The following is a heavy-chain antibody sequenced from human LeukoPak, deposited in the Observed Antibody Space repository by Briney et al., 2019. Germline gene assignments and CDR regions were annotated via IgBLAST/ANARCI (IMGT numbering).Heavy chain of an antibody. Sequence: GGSLRLSCAASGFTFSDHYMSWIRQAPGKGLEWVSYISSSGNTIYYADSVKGRFTISRDNAKNSLHLQMNSVRADDTAVYYCARGQWLPNYYFDCWGQGILVPVSS. CDR2: ISSSGNTI. CDR3: ARGQWLPNYYFDC. CDR1: GFTFSDHY. V-gene: IGHV3-11*04. J-gene: IGHJ4*02. D-gene: IGHD6-19*01.